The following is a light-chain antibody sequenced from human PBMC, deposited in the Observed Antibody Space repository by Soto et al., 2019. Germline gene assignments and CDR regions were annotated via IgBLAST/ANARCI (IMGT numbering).Light chain of an antibody. CDR1: QSISTW. J-gene: IGKJ1*01. CDR3: QQYNSYWT. V-gene: IGKV1-5*01. Sequence: IQMTQSPSTLSAPVGDRVTITCRASQSISTWWAWYQQKPGKAPNLLIYGASSLESGVPSRFSGSGSGTEFTLTISSLQPDDFATYYCQQYNSYWTFGQGTKVDIK. CDR2: GAS.